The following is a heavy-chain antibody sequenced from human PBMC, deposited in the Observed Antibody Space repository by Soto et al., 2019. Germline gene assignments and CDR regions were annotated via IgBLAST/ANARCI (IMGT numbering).Heavy chain of an antibody. CDR1: GYTFTSYG. CDR2: ISAYNGNT. D-gene: IGHD3-22*01. CDR3: ARDAGIEYYDTSGYYFPQGYYYYGMDV. V-gene: IGHV1-18*04. J-gene: IGHJ6*02. Sequence: ASVKVSCKASGYTFTSYGISWVRQAPGLGLEWMGWISAYNGNTNYAQKLQGRGTMTTDTSTSTAYMELRSLRSDDTAVYYCARDAGIEYYDTSGYYFPQGYYYYGMDVWGQGTTVTVSS.